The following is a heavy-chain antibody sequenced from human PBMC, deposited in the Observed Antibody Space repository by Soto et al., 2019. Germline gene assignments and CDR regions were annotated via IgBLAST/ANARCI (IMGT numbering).Heavy chain of an antibody. CDR3: ARDGSYGSGSYYNLPFGY. J-gene: IGHJ4*02. D-gene: IGHD3-10*01. Sequence: ASVKVSCKASGYTFTNYYMHWVRQAPGQRFEWMGIINPSGGSTSYAQKFQGRVTMTRDTSTSTVYMELSSLRSEDTAVYYCARDGSYGSGSYYNLPFGYWGQGTLVTVSS. V-gene: IGHV1-46*03. CDR1: GYTFTNYY. CDR2: INPSGGST.